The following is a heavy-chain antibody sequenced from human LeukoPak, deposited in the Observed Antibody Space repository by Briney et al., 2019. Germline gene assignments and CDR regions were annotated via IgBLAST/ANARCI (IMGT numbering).Heavy chain of an antibody. D-gene: IGHD3-16*01. V-gene: IGHV5-51*01. Sequence: GESLKISCKGSGYSFTSYWIGWVRQMPGKGLEWMGIIYPGDSDTRYSPSFQGQVTISADKSISTAYLRWSSLKASDSAIYYCARAASYTSLRYNWFDPWGQGTPVTVSS. J-gene: IGHJ5*02. CDR2: IYPGDSDT. CDR1: GYSFTSYW. CDR3: ARAASYTSLRYNWFDP.